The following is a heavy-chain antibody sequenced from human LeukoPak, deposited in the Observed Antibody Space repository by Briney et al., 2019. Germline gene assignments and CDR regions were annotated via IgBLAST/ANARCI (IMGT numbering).Heavy chain of an antibody. J-gene: IGHJ4*02. CDR3: AVLPLRGVIIVTDY. CDR1: GHTFTGYY. Sequence: ASVKVSCKASGHTFTGYYMHWVRQAPGQGLEWMGRINPNSGGTNYAQKFQGRVTMTRDTSISTAYMELSRLRSDDTAVYYCAVLPLRGVIIVTDYWGQGTLVTVSS. V-gene: IGHV1-2*06. CDR2: INPNSGGT. D-gene: IGHD3-10*01.